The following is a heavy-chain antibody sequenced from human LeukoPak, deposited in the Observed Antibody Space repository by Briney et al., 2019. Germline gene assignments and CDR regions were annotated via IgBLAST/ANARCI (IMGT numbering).Heavy chain of an antibody. Sequence: SQTLSLTCTVSGGSISSGDYYWSWIRQPPGKGLEWIGYIHYSGSTYYNPSLKSRVTISVDTSKNQFSLKLSSVTAADTAVYYCARVPLLFGGSGSYGAFDIWGQGTMVTVSS. CDR2: IHYSGST. CDR3: ARVPLLFGGSGSYGAFDI. CDR1: GGSISSGDYY. D-gene: IGHD3-10*01. V-gene: IGHV4-30-4*01. J-gene: IGHJ3*02.